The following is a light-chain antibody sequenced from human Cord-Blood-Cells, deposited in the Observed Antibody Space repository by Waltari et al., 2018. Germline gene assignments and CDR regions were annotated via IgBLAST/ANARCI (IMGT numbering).Light chain of an antibody. Sequence: EIVLTQSPATLSLSPGERATLSCRASQSVSSYLAWYQQKPGQAPRLLIYGASNRATGIPARFSGSGSGTDFTLTISSLEPEDFAVYYCQQRSNWPPNFGGGTKVEIK. CDR3: QQRSNWPPN. J-gene: IGKJ4*01. V-gene: IGKV3-11*01. CDR1: QSVSSY. CDR2: GAS.